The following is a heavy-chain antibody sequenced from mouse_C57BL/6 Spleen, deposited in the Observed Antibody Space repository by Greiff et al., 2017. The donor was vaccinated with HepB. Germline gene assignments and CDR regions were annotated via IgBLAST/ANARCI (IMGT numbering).Heavy chain of an antibody. J-gene: IGHJ2*01. V-gene: IGHV14-4*01. Sequence: VQLQQSGAELVRPGASVKLSCTASGFNIKDDYMHWVKQRPEQGLEWIGWIDPENGDTEYASKFQGKATITADTSSNTAYLQLSSLTSEDTAVYYCTTGLTGHWGQGTTLTVSS. CDR3: TTGLTGH. D-gene: IGHD1-1*01. CDR1: GFNIKDDY. CDR2: IDPENGDT.